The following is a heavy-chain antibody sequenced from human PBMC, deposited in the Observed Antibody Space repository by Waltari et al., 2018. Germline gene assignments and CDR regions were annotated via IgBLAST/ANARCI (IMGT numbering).Heavy chain of an antibody. J-gene: IGHJ4*02. V-gene: IGHV1-69*08. CDR3: ARISRENGSGSLGY. CDR2: IIPIFGTA. CDR1: GCTFSSYA. D-gene: IGHD3-10*01. Sequence: QVQLVQSGAGVKKPGSSMNVSCNASGCTFSSYAISCVRKAHGQGLEWMGRIIPIFGTANYAQKFQGRDTITADKYTSTAYMELSSLRSEDTAVYYCARISRENGSGSLGYWGQGTLVTVSS.